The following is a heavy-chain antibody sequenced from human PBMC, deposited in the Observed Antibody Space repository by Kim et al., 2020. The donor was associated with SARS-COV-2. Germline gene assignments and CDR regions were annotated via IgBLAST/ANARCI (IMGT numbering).Heavy chain of an antibody. Sequence: PPLKSRVTISVDTSKNQFSLKLSSVTAADTSVYYCARYLWGWLQLDNWFDPWGQGTLVTVSS. D-gene: IGHD5-12*01. CDR3: ARYLWGWLQLDNWFDP. J-gene: IGHJ5*02. V-gene: IGHV4-39*07.